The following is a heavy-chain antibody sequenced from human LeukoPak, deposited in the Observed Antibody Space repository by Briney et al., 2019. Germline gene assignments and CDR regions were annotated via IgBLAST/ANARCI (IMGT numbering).Heavy chain of an antibody. J-gene: IGHJ4*02. V-gene: IGHV3-7*01. CDR1: GFTFISYW. CDR3: AGCAGNSCYFDY. Sequence: GRSLRLSCAASGFTFISYWMSWVRQAPGKGLEWVANIKQDGSAKNYVDSVKGRFTISRDNAKNSLYLQLNSLRAEDTAVYYCAGCAGNSCYFDYWGQGTLVIVSS. D-gene: IGHD1-1*01. CDR2: IKQDGSAK.